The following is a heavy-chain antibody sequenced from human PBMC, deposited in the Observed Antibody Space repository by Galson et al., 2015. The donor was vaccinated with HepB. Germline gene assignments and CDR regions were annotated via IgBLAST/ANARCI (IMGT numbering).Heavy chain of an antibody. J-gene: IGHJ4*02. Sequence: SETLSLTCTVSGDSISNYYWSWIRQAPGKGLEWIGYISYSGSTNYNPSLKSRATISVDTSKNQFSLNLSSVTAADTAVYYCARDRPSYDLLTGYYLGGGFDYWGQGTLVTVSS. V-gene: IGHV4-59*01. CDR3: ARDRPSYDLLTGYYLGGGFDY. D-gene: IGHD3-9*01. CDR2: ISYSGST. CDR1: GDSISNYY.